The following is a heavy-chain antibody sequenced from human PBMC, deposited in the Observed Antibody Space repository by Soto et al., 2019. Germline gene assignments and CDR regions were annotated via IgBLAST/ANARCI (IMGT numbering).Heavy chain of an antibody. J-gene: IGHJ4*02. CDR3: ARERELKGYYFDY. V-gene: IGHV3-33*08. CDR1: GFPFSNYA. Sequence: PGGSLSLSCAASGFPFSNYALSWVRQAPGKGLEWVAVIWYDGSNKYYADSVKGRFTISRDNSKNTLYLQMNSLRAEDTAVYYCARERELKGYYFDYWGQGTLVTVSS. D-gene: IGHD1-26*01. CDR2: IWYDGSNK.